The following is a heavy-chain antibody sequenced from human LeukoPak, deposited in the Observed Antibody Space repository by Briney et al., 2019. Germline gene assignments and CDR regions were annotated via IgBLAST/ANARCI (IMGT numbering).Heavy chain of an antibody. V-gene: IGHV3-21*01. CDR1: GSTFSSYT. J-gene: IGHJ5*02. CDR3: ARAGNYYGRHTNWFDP. CDR2: ISTGSSYI. Sequence: GGSLRLSCAASGSTFSSYTMNWVRQAPGKGLEWVSSISTGSSYIYYADSVKGRFTISRDNAKNSLYLQMNSLRAGDTAVYYCARAGNYYGRHTNWFDPWGQGTLVTVSS. D-gene: IGHD3-10*01.